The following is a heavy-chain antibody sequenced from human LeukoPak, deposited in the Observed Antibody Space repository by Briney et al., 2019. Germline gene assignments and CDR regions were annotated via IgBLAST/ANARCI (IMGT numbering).Heavy chain of an antibody. Sequence: QTGGSLRLSCVVSGFTFSTYATSWVRQAPGKGLEWVSGIGGSGGDTFYADSVRGRFTVSRDNSKNTLFLQIDSLRTEDTAVYYCVPLGGLGYYQYGMDVWGRGATVTVSS. CDR3: VPLGGLGYYQYGMDV. J-gene: IGHJ6*02. D-gene: IGHD3/OR15-3a*01. V-gene: IGHV3-23*01. CDR2: IGGSGGDT. CDR1: GFTFSTYA.